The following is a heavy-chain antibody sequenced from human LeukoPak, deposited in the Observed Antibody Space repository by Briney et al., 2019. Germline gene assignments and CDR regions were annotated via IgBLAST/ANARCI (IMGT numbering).Heavy chain of an antibody. Sequence: GGSLRLSCAASGFTFSSYEMNWVRQAPGNGLEWASYISSSGSTIYYADSVKGRFTISRDNAKNSLYLQMNSLRAEDTAVYYCARDEGTEWELPNLDYWGQGTLVTVSS. CDR2: ISSSGSTI. V-gene: IGHV3-48*03. CDR1: GFTFSSYE. CDR3: ARDEGTEWELPNLDY. J-gene: IGHJ4*02. D-gene: IGHD1-26*01.